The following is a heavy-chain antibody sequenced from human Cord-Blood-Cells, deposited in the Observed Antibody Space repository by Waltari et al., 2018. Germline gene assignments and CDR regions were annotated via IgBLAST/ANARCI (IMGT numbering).Heavy chain of an antibody. CDR3: AREVRNYYGSGSYFMPDAFDI. D-gene: IGHD3-10*01. Sequence: EVQLVESGGGLVKPGGSLRLSCAASGFTFSSYSMNWVRQAPGKGLEWVSSISSSSSYIYYADSVNGRFTISRDNAKNSLYLQMNSLRAEDTAVYYCAREVRNYYGSGSYFMPDAFDIWGQGTMVTVSS. V-gene: IGHV3-21*01. CDR2: ISSSSSYI. J-gene: IGHJ3*02. CDR1: GFTFSSYS.